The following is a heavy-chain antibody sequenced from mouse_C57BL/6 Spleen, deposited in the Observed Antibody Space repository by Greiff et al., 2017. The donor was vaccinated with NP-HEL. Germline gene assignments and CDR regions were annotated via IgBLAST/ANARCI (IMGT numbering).Heavy chain of an antibody. V-gene: IGHV8-12*01. D-gene: IGHD4-1*01. Sequence: QVTLKVCGPGILQSSQTLSLTCSFSGFSLSTSGMGVSWIRQPSGKGLEWLAHIYWDDDKRYNPSLKSRLTISTDTSRNQIFLKITSVDTADTATYYCARRARTGTDWYFDVWGTGTTVTVSS. J-gene: IGHJ1*03. CDR1: GFSLSTSGMG. CDR2: IYWDDDK. CDR3: ARRARTGTDWYFDV.